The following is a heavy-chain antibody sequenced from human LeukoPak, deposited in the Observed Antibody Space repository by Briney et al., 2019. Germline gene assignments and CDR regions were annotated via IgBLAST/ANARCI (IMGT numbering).Heavy chain of an antibody. V-gene: IGHV4-38-2*02. D-gene: IGHD3-10*01. Sequence: NPSETLSLTCAVSGYSISSGYYWGWIRQPPGKGLEWIGSIYHSGSTYYNPSLKSRVTISVDTSKNQFSLKLSSVTAADTAVYYCARDDVVQGVITYYYGMDVWGKGTTVTVSS. CDR2: IYHSGST. CDR1: GYSISSGYY. J-gene: IGHJ6*04. CDR3: ARDDVVQGVITYYYGMDV.